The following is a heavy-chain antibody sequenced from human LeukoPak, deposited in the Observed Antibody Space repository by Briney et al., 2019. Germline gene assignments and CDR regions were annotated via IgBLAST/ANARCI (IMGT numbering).Heavy chain of an antibody. Sequence: PSETLCLTCTVSGGSISSYYWSGIRQPAGKGLEWIARIYTSGSTNYNPSLKRRVTMSVDTSKNQFSLKLSSVTAADTAVYYCARDGGAVAGTYYFYGMHVWGQGTTVTVSS. CDR1: GGSISSYY. D-gene: IGHD6-19*01. V-gene: IGHV4-4*07. J-gene: IGHJ6*02. CDR2: IYTSGST. CDR3: ARDGGAVAGTYYFYGMHV.